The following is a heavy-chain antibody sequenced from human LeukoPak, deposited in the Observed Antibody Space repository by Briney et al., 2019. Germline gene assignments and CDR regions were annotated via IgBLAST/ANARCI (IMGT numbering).Heavy chain of an antibody. V-gene: IGHV4-4*02. CDR2: ISLRGLT. J-gene: IGHJ4*02. CDR3: SRESGPFSPFGF. D-gene: IGHD1-26*01. Sequence: SETLSLTCGVSGGSISVTNWWSCVRQPPGQGLEWIGEISLRGLTNYNPSLRSRLTMSLDESKNQVSLNLTSVTAADTAVYYCSRESGPFSPFGFWGQGTLVSVHS. CDR1: GGSISVTNW.